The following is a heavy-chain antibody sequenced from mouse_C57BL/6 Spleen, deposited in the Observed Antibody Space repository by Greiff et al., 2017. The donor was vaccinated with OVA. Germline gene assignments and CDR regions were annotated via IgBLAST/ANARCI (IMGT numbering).Heavy chain of an antibody. CDR3: AREGDYDEGSWFAY. V-gene: IGHV1-81*01. D-gene: IGHD2-4*01. CDR2: IYPRSGNT. CDR1: GYTFTSYG. Sequence: VHLVESGAELARPGASVKLSCKASGYTFTSYGISWVKQRTGQGLEWIGEIYPRSGNTYYNEKFKGKATLTADKSSSTAYMELRSLTSEDSAVYFCAREGDYDEGSWFAYWGQGTLVTVSA. J-gene: IGHJ3*01.